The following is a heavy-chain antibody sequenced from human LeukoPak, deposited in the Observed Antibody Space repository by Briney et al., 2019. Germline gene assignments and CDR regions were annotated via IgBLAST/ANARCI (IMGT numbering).Heavy chain of an antibody. J-gene: IGHJ6*02. V-gene: IGHV4-59*01. CDR2: IYYSGST. D-gene: IGHD6-13*01. CDR1: GRSINSYY. Sequence: KSSETLSLTCTVSGRSINSYYWSWIRQPPGKGLELIGYIYYSGSTNYNPSLKSRVTISVDTSKNQFSLKLRSVTAADTAVYYCARDLGYSSSYYYGMDVWGQGTTVTVSS. CDR3: ARDLGYSSSYYYGMDV.